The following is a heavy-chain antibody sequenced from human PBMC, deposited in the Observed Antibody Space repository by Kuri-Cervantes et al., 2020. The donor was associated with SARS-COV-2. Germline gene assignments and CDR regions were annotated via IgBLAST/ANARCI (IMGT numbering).Heavy chain of an antibody. J-gene: IGHJ6*02. D-gene: IGHD1-26*01. V-gene: IGHV3-48*03. CDR3: AREAPCRIVGAICYGMDV. CDR1: GFTFSSYE. CDR2: ISSSGSTI. Sequence: GESLKISCAASGFTFSSYEMNWVRQAPGKGLEWVSYISSSGSTIYYADSVKGRFTISRDNAKNSLYLQMNSLRAEDTAVYYCAREAPCRIVGAICYGMDVWGQGTTVTVSS.